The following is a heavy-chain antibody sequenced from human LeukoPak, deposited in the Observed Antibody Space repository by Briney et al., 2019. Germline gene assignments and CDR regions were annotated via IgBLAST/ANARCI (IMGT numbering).Heavy chain of an antibody. V-gene: IGHV3-15*01. J-gene: IGHJ4*02. D-gene: IGHD3-22*01. CDR3: TALGSSGYYAGYDY. CDR2: IKSKTDGGTT. Sequence: PWGSLRLSCAASGFIFSNAWMNWVRQAPGKGLEWVGRIKSKTDGGTTDYAAPLKGRFTISRDDSKNTLYLQMNSLKTEDTAVYYCTALGSSGYYAGYDYWGQGTLVTVSS. CDR1: GFIFSNAW.